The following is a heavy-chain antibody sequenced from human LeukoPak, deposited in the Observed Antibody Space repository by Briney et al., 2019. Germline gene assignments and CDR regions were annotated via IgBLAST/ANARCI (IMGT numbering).Heavy chain of an antibody. CDR2: ISSSSSHI. J-gene: IGHJ4*02. D-gene: IGHD5-18*01. CDR1: GFTFSSYS. V-gene: IGHV3-21*01. CDR3: ARGAAMVSY. Sequence: PGGSLRLSCAASGFTFSSYSMNWVRQAPGKGLEWVSSISSSSSHIYYADSVKGRFTISRDNAKNSLYLQMNSLRAEDTAVYYCARGAAMVSYWGQGTLVTVSS.